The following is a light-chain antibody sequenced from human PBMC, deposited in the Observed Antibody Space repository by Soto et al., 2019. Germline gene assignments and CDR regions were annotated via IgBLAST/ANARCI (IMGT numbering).Light chain of an antibody. V-gene: IGLV2-14*03. CDR3: SSYTTSGTLV. J-gene: IGLJ3*02. CDR2: EVT. CDR1: SSDVGGYHY. Sequence: QSVLTQPASVSGSPGQSITISCTGSSSDVGGYHYVSWYQQHPGKAPKLMMYEVTNRPAGVSVRFSGSKSGNTASLTISGLQVEDEGDYYCSSYTTSGTLVFGGGTKLTVL.